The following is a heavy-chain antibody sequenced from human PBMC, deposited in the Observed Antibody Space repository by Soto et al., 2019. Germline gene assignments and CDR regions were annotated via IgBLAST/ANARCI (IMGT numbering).Heavy chain of an antibody. V-gene: IGHV4-39*01. J-gene: IGHJ6*02. Sequence: SETLSLTCTVSGGSISSSSYYWGWIRQPPGKGLEWIGSIYYSGSTYYNPSLKSRVTISVDTPKNQFSLKLSSVTAADTAVYYCAAGYYYGMDVWGQGTTVTVSS. CDR1: GGSISSSSYY. CDR3: AAGYYYGMDV. CDR2: IYYSGST.